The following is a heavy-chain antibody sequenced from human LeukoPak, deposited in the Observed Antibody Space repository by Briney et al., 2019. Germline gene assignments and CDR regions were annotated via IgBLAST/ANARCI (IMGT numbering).Heavy chain of an antibody. J-gene: IGHJ4*02. D-gene: IGHD3-16*02. V-gene: IGHV3-15*01. CDR1: GFTFSNAW. CDR3: TTSYVWGSYRY. CDR2: TKSKTDGGTT. Sequence: GGSLRLSCAASGFTFSNAWMSWVRQAPGKGLEWVGRTKSKTDGGTTDYAAPVKGRFTISRDDSKNTLYLQMNSLKTEDTAVYYCTTSYVWGSYRYWGQGTLVTVSS.